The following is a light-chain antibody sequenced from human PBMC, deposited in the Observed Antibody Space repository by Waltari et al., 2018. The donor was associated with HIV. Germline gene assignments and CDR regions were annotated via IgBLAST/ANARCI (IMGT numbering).Light chain of an antibody. J-gene: IGLJ2*01. CDR1: ASDIGDYNY. CDR2: DVS. CDR3: SSYTRSTRTTAWL. V-gene: IGLV2-14*03. Sequence: QSALTQPASVSGAPGQSITISCTGTASDIGDYNYVSWYQQHPGKAPNLMIYDVSNRPSGISTRFSGSKSGTTASLTISGLQDEDEAVYYCSSYTRSTRTTAWLFGGGTRLTVL.